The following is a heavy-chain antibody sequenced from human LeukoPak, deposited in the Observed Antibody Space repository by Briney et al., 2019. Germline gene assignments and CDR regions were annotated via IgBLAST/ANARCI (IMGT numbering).Heavy chain of an antibody. V-gene: IGHV4-31*11. J-gene: IGHJ5*02. D-gene: IGHD2-15*01. CDR1: GGSFSGYY. Sequence: PSETLSPTCAVYGGSFSGYYWSWIRQHPGKGLEWIGYIYYSGSTYYNPSLKSRVTISVDTSKNQFSLKLSSVTAADTAVYYCAKQGGGYCSGGSCYWNWFDPWGQGTLVTVSS. CDR2: IYYSGST. CDR3: AKQGGGYCSGGSCYWNWFDP.